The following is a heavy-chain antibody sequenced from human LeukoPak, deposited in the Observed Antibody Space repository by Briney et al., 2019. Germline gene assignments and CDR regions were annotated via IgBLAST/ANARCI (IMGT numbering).Heavy chain of an antibody. J-gene: IGHJ4*02. Sequence: GGSLRLSCVASGFTFSSYAMGWDRQAPGKRPEWVSSLTDSGGTTYYVDSVKGRFTISRDNSKNTLYLHMNSLRAEDTAVYYCARDFYGDYSFDYWGQGTLVTVSS. CDR1: GFTFSSYA. CDR2: LTDSGGTT. CDR3: ARDFYGDYSFDY. V-gene: IGHV3-23*01. D-gene: IGHD4-17*01.